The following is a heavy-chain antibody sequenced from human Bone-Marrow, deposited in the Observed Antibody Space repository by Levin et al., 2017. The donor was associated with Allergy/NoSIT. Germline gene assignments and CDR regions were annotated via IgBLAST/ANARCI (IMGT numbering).Heavy chain of an antibody. CDR1: GYTFSSHA. Sequence: GALRLSCAASGYTFSSHALHWVRQAPGRGLEWVALSSDDGVTTYYADSVKGRFTISRDNSKNTLYLQMNSLRVEDTAVYYCARALLWFGPFDYWGQGTLVSVSS. D-gene: IGHD3-10*01. CDR2: SSDDGVTT. CDR3: ARALLWFGPFDY. V-gene: IGHV3-30-3*01. J-gene: IGHJ4*02.